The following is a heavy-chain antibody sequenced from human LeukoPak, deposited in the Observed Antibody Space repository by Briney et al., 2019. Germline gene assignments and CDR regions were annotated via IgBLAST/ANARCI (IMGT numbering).Heavy chain of an antibody. CDR1: GGSISSYY. CDR3: ARDRRASSKPNDAFDI. J-gene: IGHJ3*02. Sequence: MSSETLSLTCSVSGGSISSYYWSWIRQPPGKGLEWIGYIYYTGSTNYNPSLESRVTISIDTSKKQLSLKLRSVTAADTAVYYCARDRRASSKPNDAFDIWGQGTVVTVSS. D-gene: IGHD4-11*01. V-gene: IGHV4-59*01. CDR2: IYYTGST.